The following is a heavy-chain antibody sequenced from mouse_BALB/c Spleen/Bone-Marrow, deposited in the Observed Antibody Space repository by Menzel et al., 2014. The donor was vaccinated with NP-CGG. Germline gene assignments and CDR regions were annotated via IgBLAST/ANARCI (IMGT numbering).Heavy chain of an antibody. CDR2: INPSTGYT. D-gene: IGHD2-4*01. CDR1: GYNFISYW. Sequence: VQLQQSGAELAKPGASVKMSCKASGYNFISYWMHWVKQRPGQGLEWIGYINPSTGYTEYNQNFKDKATLTADKSSSKAYMQLSSLTSEDSAVYYCARNYDYDGGYYAMDYWGQGTSVTVSS. J-gene: IGHJ4*01. V-gene: IGHV1-7*01. CDR3: ARNYDYDGGYYAMDY.